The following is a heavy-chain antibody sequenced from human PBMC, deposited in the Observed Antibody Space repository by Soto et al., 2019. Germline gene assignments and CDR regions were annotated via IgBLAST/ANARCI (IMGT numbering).Heavy chain of an antibody. D-gene: IGHD6-19*01. CDR1: GFTFSSYA. V-gene: IGHV3-23*01. CDR3: AKVLPIAVAGWIDY. CDR2: ISGSGGST. J-gene: IGHJ4*02. Sequence: LRLSCAASGFTFSSYAMSWVRQAPGKGLEWVSAISGSGGSTYYADSVKGRFTISRDNSKNTLYLQMNSLRAEDTAVYYCAKVLPIAVAGWIDYWGQGPLVTVYS.